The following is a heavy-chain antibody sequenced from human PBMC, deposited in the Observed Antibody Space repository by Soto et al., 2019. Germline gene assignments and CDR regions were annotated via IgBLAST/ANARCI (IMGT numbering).Heavy chain of an antibody. J-gene: IGHJ4*02. CDR2: IYYSGST. D-gene: IGHD6-13*01. Sequence: QVQLQESGPGLVKPSQTLSLTCTVSGGSISSGGYYWRWIRQHPGKGLEWIGYIYYSGSTYYNPSLKSRVTISVDTSKNQFSLKLSSVTAADTAVYYCARGGIAAAAPPDYWGQRTLVTVSS. V-gene: IGHV4-31*03. CDR3: ARGGIAAAAPPDY. CDR1: GGSISSGGYY.